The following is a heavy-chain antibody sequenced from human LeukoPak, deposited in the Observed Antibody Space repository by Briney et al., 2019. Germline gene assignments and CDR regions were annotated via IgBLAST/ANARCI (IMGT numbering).Heavy chain of an antibody. Sequence: GGSLRLSCAASGFTVSSNYMSWVRQAPGKGLEWVSVIYSGGSTYYADSVKGRFTISRDNSKSTLYLQMNSLRAEDTAVYYCARSVVTAIPLGWGQGTMVTVSS. CDR2: IYSGGST. D-gene: IGHD2-21*02. V-gene: IGHV3-66*01. CDR3: ARSVVTAIPLG. CDR1: GFTVSSNY. J-gene: IGHJ3*01.